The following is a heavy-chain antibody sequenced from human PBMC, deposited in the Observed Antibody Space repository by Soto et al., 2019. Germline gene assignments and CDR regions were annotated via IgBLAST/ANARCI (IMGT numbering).Heavy chain of an antibody. J-gene: IGHJ6*02. CDR3: TTTDYDDSSGYYNLNV. Sequence: SETLSLTCAVSGDSISSNNWWSWVRQPPGKGLEWIGEIHHSGSTNYNPSLKSRVTISVDKSKSQFSLKLTSVTAADTVVYYCTTTDYDDSSGYYNLNVWGQGTTVTVSS. CDR2: IHHSGST. D-gene: IGHD3-22*01. V-gene: IGHV4-4*02. CDR1: GDSISSNNW.